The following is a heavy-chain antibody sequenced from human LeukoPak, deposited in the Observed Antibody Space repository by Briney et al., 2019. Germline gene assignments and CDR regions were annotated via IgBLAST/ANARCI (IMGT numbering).Heavy chain of an antibody. CDR1: GFTFSSYG. D-gene: IGHD6-19*01. V-gene: IGHV3-30*18. Sequence: GGSLRLSCAASGFTFSSYGMHWVRQAPGKGLEWVAVIPYDGSNKYYADSVKGRFTISRDNSKNTLYLQMNSLRAEDTAVYYCAKDGILYSSGWYGSYFDYWGQGTLVTVSS. CDR2: IPYDGSNK. CDR3: AKDGILYSSGWYGSYFDY. J-gene: IGHJ4*02.